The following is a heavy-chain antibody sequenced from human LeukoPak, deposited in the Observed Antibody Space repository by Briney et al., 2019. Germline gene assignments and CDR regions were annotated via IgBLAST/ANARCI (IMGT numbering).Heavy chain of an antibody. CDR1: AYSVTRSY. CDR3: ARGSQAGYNDALDI. Sequence: GASVKLSRYCDAYSVTRSYLRRYWDAPGQGLEWMGWINPNSGGTNYAQKFQGRVTMTRDTSISTAYMELRRLRSDDTAVYYCARGSQAGYNDALDIWGQGTMVTVSS. D-gene: IGHD5-24*01. J-gene: IGHJ3*02. CDR2: INPNSGGT. V-gene: IGHV1-2*02.